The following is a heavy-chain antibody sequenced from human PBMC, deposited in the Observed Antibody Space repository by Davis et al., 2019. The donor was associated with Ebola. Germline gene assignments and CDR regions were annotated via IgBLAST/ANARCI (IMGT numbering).Heavy chain of an antibody. CDR1: GDSISGSSDY. J-gene: IGHJ4*02. Sequence: MPSETLSLTCTVSGDSISGSSDYWGWIRQPPGKGLEWIANIYYTGSSYYNPSLKSRVTISVDTSKNQFSLKLSSVTATDTAVYYCVRLRYLTTSTPSDHWGQGTLVTVSS. D-gene: IGHD4-17*01. CDR2: IYYTGSS. V-gene: IGHV4-39*01. CDR3: VRLRYLTTSTPSDH.